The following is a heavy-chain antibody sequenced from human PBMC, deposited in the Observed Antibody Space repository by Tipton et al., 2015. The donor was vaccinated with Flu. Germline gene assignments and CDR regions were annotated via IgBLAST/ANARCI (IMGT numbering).Heavy chain of an antibody. CDR2: ISMTGASA. D-gene: IGHD2/OR15-2a*01. Sequence: SLRLSCAASGFSFTSYAMSWVRQAPGKGLEWVSSISMTGASAYHADSVKGRFSISRDTSKNILFLDMNSLRAEDTAVYYCAKDNSRDGMDVWGQGTTVTVSS. V-gene: IGHV3-23*01. CDR3: AKDNSRDGMDV. J-gene: IGHJ6*02. CDR1: GFSFTSYA.